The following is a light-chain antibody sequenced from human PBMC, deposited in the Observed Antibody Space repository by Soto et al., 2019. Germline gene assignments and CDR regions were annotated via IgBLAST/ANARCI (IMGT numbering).Light chain of an antibody. J-gene: IGKJ3*01. CDR3: QQTHSLPLS. V-gene: IGKV1-12*01. CDR1: RGVGGW. CDR2: ATS. Sequence: IQMTQSPSSLSASVGDRVTMTCGASRGVGGWLAWYQQKPGKVPKLLIYATSSLHSGVPSRFSGSGSGTDFTLSISSLQPEDFATYYCQQTHSLPLSFGPGTKVDIK.